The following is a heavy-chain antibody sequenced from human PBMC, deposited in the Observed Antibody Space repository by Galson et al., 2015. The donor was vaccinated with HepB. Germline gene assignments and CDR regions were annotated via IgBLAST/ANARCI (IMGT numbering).Heavy chain of an antibody. J-gene: IGHJ3*02. CDR3: AILSMVRGALGGGLVNSDDAFDI. D-gene: IGHD3-10*01. CDR1: GYTFTGYY. Sequence: SVKVSCKASGYTFTGYYMHWVRQAPGQGLEWMGWINPNSGGTNYAQKFQGRVTMTRDTSISTAYMELSRLRSDDTAVYYCAILSMVRGALGGGLVNSDDAFDIWGQGTMVTVSS. CDR2: INPNSGGT. V-gene: IGHV1-2*02.